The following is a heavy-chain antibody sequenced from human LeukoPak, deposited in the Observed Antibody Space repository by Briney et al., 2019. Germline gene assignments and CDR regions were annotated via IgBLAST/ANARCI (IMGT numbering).Heavy chain of an antibody. D-gene: IGHD3-3*01. CDR1: GFTFHNYA. Sequence: GGSLRLSCKASGFTFHNYAMTWVRQAPGKGRDWVSTVSGTGTSTFYADSVKVRATISRDNSKNMLYLQMSSLRAEDTAMYYCAKGYYDSHRGFFEYWGLGTLVTVSS. CDR2: VSGTGTST. J-gene: IGHJ4*02. CDR3: AKGYYDSHRGFFEY. V-gene: IGHV3-23*01.